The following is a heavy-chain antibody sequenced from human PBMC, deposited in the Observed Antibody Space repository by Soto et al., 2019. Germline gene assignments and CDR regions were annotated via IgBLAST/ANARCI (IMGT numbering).Heavy chain of an antibody. D-gene: IGHD3-9*01. CDR2: INSDGRST. J-gene: IGHJ4*02. CDR3: ARDSSWTGYSAQFDS. CDR1: GFTFSSHW. V-gene: IGHV3-74*01. Sequence: EVQLVESGGGLVQPGGSLRLSCAASGFTFSSHWMHWVRHAPGKGLVWVSRINSDGRSTTNADSVKGRFTISRDNARNTLYLQVNSLRAEDTAVYYCARDSSWTGYSAQFDSWGQGTLVTVAS.